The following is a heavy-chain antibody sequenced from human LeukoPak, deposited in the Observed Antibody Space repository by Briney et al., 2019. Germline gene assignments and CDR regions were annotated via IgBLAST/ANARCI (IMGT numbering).Heavy chain of an antibody. V-gene: IGHV1-46*01. Sequence: ASVKVSCKASGYTFTSYYMHWVRQAPGQGLEWMGIINPSGGSTSYAQKFQGRVTMSLDTSKNQFSLKLSSVTAADTAVYYCAREALPNGVWRVGWFDPWGQGTLVTVSS. CDR2: INPSGGST. D-gene: IGHD2-8*01. CDR3: AREALPNGVWRVGWFDP. J-gene: IGHJ5*02. CDR1: GYTFTSYY.